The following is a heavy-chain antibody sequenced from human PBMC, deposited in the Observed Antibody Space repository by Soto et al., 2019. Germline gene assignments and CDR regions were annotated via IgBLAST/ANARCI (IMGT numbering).Heavy chain of an antibody. CDR2: ISAYNGNT. CDR3: ARDACSGTSCQTQENYYAMDV. CDR1: GYTFTSYG. D-gene: IGHD2-2*01. J-gene: IGHJ6*02. V-gene: IGHV1-18*04. Sequence: GXSVKVSCKASGYTFTSYGISWVRQAPGQGLEWMGWISAYNGNTKYSQKFQGRVTITRDTSASTAYMELSSLRSEDTAVYYCARDACSGTSCQTQENYYAMDVWGQGTMVTVSS.